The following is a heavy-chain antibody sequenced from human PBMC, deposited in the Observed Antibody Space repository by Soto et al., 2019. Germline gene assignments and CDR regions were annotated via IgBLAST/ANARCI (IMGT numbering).Heavy chain of an antibody. CDR1: GFTFSNSA. CDR2: IGGRGGST. V-gene: IGHV3-23*01. CDR3: AKDTGRGGGSVFDY. Sequence: EVQLLESGGGLVQPGGSLRLSCAASGFTFSNSAMSWVRQAPGKGLEWVSAIGGRGGSTYYADSVKGRFTISRYDSKNTLYLQMSSLRAEDTALYYCAKDTGRGGGSVFDYWGQGTLVTVSS. J-gene: IGHJ4*02. D-gene: IGHD2-15*01.